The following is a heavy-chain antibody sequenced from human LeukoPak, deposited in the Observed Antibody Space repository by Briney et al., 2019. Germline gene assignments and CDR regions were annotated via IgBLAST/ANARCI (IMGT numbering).Heavy chain of an antibody. Sequence: TGGSLRLSCAASGFTFSSYWMHWVRQAPGKGLVWVSRINSDGSSTSYADSVKGRFTISRDNAKSTLYLQMNSLRAEDTAVYYCARVLSGSYSGTVFDIWGQGTMVTVSS. CDR3: ARVLSGSYSGTVFDI. V-gene: IGHV3-74*01. D-gene: IGHD1-26*01. CDR2: INSDGSST. J-gene: IGHJ3*02. CDR1: GFTFSSYW.